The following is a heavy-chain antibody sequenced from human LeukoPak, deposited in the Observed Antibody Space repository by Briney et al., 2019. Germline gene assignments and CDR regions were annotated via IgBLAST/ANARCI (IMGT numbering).Heavy chain of an antibody. CDR3: ARGRDRAARRPFDP. Sequence: SETLSLTCAVYGGSFSGYYWSWTLQPPGKGLEWIGEINHSGSTNYNPSLKSRVTISVDTSKNQFSLKLSSVTAADTAVYYCARGRDRAARRPFDPWGQGTLVTVSS. CDR2: INHSGST. J-gene: IGHJ5*02. V-gene: IGHV4-34*01. CDR1: GGSFSGYY. D-gene: IGHD6-6*01.